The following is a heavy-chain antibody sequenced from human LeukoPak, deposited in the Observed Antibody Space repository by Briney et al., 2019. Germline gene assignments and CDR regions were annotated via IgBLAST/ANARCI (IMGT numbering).Heavy chain of an antibody. CDR3: ARGVVESPRALDY. J-gene: IGHJ4*02. Sequence: GGSLRLSCAASGFTFSSYSMDWVRQAPGKGLEWVSSISGSSNYIYYADSVKGRFTISRDNAKNSLYLQMNSLRAEATAVYYCARGVVESPRALDYWGQGTMVTVSS. V-gene: IGHV3-21*01. CDR2: ISGSSNYI. D-gene: IGHD2-15*01. CDR1: GFTFSSYS.